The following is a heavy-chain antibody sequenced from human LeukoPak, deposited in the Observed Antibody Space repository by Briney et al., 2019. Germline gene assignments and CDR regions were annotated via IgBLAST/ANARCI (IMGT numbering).Heavy chain of an antibody. J-gene: IGHJ4*02. Sequence: QAGGSLRLSWAASGFTFSTYAMNWVRQAPGKGLEWVSAVSRSGGSTSYTDSVKGRFTVSRDNSKNTLYLQMTSLRAEDTAVYYCAKVLGDYGDYETYYLDYWGQGTLVTVSS. CDR1: GFTFSTYA. CDR2: VSRSGGST. CDR3: AKVLGDYGDYETYYLDY. D-gene: IGHD4-17*01. V-gene: IGHV3-23*01.